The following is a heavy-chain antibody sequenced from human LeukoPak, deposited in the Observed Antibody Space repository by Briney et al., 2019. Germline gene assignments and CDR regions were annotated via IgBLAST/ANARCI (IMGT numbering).Heavy chain of an antibody. CDR2: ISGSGGST. V-gene: IGHV3-23*01. CDR1: GFTFSSYA. D-gene: IGHD5-12*01. CDR3: ANYDLGFDP. Sequence: GGSLRLSCAASGFTFSSYAMCWVRQAPGERLEWVSAISGSGGSTYYADSVKSRFTISRDNSKNTLSLQMNTVRAEDTAVYYCANYDLGFDPWGQGTLVTVSS. J-gene: IGHJ5*02.